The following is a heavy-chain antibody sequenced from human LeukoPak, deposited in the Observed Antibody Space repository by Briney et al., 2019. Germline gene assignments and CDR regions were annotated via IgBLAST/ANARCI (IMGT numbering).Heavy chain of an antibody. CDR2: ISSSSSYI. CDR1: GFTFSSYS. J-gene: IGHJ4*02. Sequence: GGSLRLSCAASGFTFSSYSMNWVRQAPGKGLERVSSISSSSSYIYYADSVKGRFTISRDNAKNSLYLQMNSLRAEDTAVYYCARVEYCSSTSCSKGDYWGQGTLVTVSS. V-gene: IGHV3-21*01. CDR3: ARVEYCSSTSCSKGDY. D-gene: IGHD2-2*01.